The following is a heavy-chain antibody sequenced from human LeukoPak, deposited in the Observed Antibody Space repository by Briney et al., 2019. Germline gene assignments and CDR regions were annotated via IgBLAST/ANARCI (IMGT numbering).Heavy chain of an antibody. V-gene: IGHV4-39*07. CDR1: GGSISSSSYY. J-gene: IGHJ6*03. Sequence: SETLSLTCTVSGGSISSSSYYWAWIRQPPGKGLEWIGSIHYSGSTYYDPSLQSRVTISIDTSKNQFSLKLRFVTAADTAVYYCARVRCSGGSCPYYYYYYYMDVWGKGTTVTVSS. CDR2: IHYSGST. D-gene: IGHD2-15*01. CDR3: ARVRCSGGSCPYYYYYYYMDV.